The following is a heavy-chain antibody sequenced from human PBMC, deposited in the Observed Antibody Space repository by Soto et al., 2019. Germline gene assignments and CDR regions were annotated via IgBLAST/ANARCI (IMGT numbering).Heavy chain of an antibody. V-gene: IGHV5-51*01. CDR2: IYPGDSDT. CDR1: GYNFANYW. D-gene: IGHD2-2*01. Sequence: ESLNISCQGSGYNFANYWIGWVRQMPGKGLEWMGIIYPGDSDTRYSPSFQGQVTISADKSISTAYLQWSSLKASDTAMYFCARPYCSSTSCYSPPDFWGQGTLVSVSS. J-gene: IGHJ4*02. CDR3: ARPYCSSTSCYSPPDF.